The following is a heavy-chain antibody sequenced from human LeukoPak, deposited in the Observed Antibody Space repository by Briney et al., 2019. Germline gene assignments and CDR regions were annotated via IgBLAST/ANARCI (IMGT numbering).Heavy chain of an antibody. V-gene: IGHV3-74*01. J-gene: IGHJ4*02. Sequence: PGGSLRLSCAASGFTFSSYWMHWVRQAPGKGLVWVSRIRGDGSSTGYADSVKGRFTISRDNSKNTLYLQMNSLRAEDTAVYYCANEGGDCLNGVCYSGYWGQGTLVTVSS. CDR3: ANEGGDCLNGVCYSGY. CDR2: IRGDGSST. CDR1: GFTFSSYW. D-gene: IGHD2-8*01.